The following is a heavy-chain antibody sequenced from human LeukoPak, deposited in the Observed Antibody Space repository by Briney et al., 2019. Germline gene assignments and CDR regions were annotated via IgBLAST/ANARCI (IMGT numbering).Heavy chain of an antibody. V-gene: IGHV3-49*04. CDR2: IRSKAYGGTT. Sequence: GGSLRLSCAASGFTFSSYSMNWVRQAPGKGLEWVGFIRSKAYGGTTEYAASVKGRFTISRDDSKSIAYLQMNSLKTEDTAVYYCTSAYCGGDPVCSWGQGTLVTVSS. J-gene: IGHJ4*02. CDR3: TSAYCGGDPVCS. CDR1: GFTFSSYS. D-gene: IGHD2-21*02.